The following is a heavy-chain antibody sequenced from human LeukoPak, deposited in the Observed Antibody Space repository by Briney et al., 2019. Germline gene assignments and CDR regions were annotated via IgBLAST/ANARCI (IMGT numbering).Heavy chain of an antibody. CDR3: ARAKALYSGYDYFDY. D-gene: IGHD5-12*01. J-gene: IGHJ4*02. CDR1: EVTFSSYR. CDR2: ISSSSSTI. Sequence: GGSLRLSCAASEVTFSSYRMNWVRQAPGKGLEWVSYISSSSSTIYYADSVKGRFTISRDNAKNSLYLQMNSLRAEDTAVYYCARAKALYSGYDYFDYWGQGTLVAVSS. V-gene: IGHV3-48*01.